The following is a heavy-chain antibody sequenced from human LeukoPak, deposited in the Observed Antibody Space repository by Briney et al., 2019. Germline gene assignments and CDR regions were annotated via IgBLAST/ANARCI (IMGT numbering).Heavy chain of an antibody. CDR1: GYTFTGYH. CDR3: ARDRYCSGGSCRDAFDI. D-gene: IGHD2-15*01. Sequence: ASVKVSCKASGYTFTGYHIHWVRQAPGQGLEWMGWINPNSGGTKYAQKFQGRVTMTRGTSISTAYMELRSLRSDDTAVYYCARDRYCSGGSCRDAFDIWGQGTMVTVSS. CDR2: INPNSGGT. V-gene: IGHV1-2*02. J-gene: IGHJ3*02.